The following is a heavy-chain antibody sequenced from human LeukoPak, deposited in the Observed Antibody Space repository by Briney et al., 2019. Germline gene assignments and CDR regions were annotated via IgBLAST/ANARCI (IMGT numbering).Heavy chain of an antibody. Sequence: GASVKVSCKASGYTFTSYGISWVRQAPGQGLEWMGIINPSGGSTSYAQKFQGRVTMTRDTSTSTVYMELSSLRSEDTAVYYCARNPSEWLSFDYWGQGTLVTVSS. V-gene: IGHV1-46*01. CDR3: ARNPSEWLSFDY. CDR1: GYTFTSYG. J-gene: IGHJ4*02. CDR2: INPSGGST. D-gene: IGHD3-3*01.